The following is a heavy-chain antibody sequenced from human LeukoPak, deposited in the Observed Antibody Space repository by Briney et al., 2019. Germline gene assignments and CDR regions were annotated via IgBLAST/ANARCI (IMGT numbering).Heavy chain of an antibody. CDR2: IRYDGSNK. CDR3: VEGGAARFDY. Sequence: PGGSLRLSCAASGFTVSSNYMSWVRQAPGKGLEWVAFIRYDGSNKYYADSVKGRFTISRDNSKNTLYLQMNSLRAEDTAVYYCVEGGAARFDYWGQGTLVAVSS. CDR1: GFTVSSNY. J-gene: IGHJ4*02. D-gene: IGHD5-18*01. V-gene: IGHV3-30*02.